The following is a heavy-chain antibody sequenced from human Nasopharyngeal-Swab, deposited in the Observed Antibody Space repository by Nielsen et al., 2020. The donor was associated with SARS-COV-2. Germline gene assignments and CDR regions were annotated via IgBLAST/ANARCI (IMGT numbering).Heavy chain of an antibody. Sequence: SGPTLVKPTQPLTLTCTFSGFSLSTSGVGVGWIRQPPGKALEWLALIYWDDDMRYSPSLETRLTITKDTSKNQVVLTMTNVDPIDTGTYYCAHRAPSTWEGDWFDTWGQGTLVTVSS. CDR3: AHRAPSTWEGDWFDT. CDR2: IYWDDDM. CDR1: GFSLSTSGVG. V-gene: IGHV2-5*02. D-gene: IGHD2-2*01. J-gene: IGHJ5*02.